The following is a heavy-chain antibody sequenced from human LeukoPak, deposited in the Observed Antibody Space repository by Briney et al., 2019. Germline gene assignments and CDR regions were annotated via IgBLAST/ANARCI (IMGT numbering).Heavy chain of an antibody. Sequence: SETLSLTCTVSGDSTRSDGFYWTWIRQPPGKGLEWIGYVYPSGSTYYNPSLMSRVTLSLDRSKNHFSLKLSSVAAADTAVYYCARVVDTTIFTADAFDIWGQGTMVTVSS. CDR1: GDSTRSDGFY. D-gene: IGHD5-18*01. CDR3: ARVVDTTIFTADAFDI. J-gene: IGHJ3*02. V-gene: IGHV4-30-2*01. CDR2: VYPSGST.